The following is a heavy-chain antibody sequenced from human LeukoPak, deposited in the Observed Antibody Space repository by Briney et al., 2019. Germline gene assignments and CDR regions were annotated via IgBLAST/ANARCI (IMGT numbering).Heavy chain of an antibody. J-gene: IGHJ6*02. Sequence: SETLSLTCTVSGGSISSYYWSWIRQPPGKGLEWVGYIYYSGSTNYNPSLKSRVTISVDTSKNQFPLKLSSVTAADTAVYYCARDGHYYDSSGYYWNYYYGMDVWGQGTTVTVSS. CDR3: ARDGHYYDSSGYYWNYYYGMDV. V-gene: IGHV4-59*01. D-gene: IGHD3-22*01. CDR1: GGSISSYY. CDR2: IYYSGST.